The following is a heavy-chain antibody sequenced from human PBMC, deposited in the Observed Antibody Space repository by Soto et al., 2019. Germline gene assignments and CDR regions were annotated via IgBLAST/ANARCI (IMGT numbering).Heavy chain of an antibody. CDR3: ARRAAAGTGYYYYYYMDV. CDR1: GGSFSGYY. J-gene: IGHJ6*03. D-gene: IGHD6-13*01. CDR2: INHSGST. V-gene: IGHV4-34*01. Sequence: SETLSLTCAVYGGSFSGYYWSWIRQPPGKGLEWIGEINHSGSTNYNPSLKSRVTISVDTSKNQFSLKLSSVTAADTAVYYCARRAAAGTGYYYYYYMDVWGKGTTVTVSS.